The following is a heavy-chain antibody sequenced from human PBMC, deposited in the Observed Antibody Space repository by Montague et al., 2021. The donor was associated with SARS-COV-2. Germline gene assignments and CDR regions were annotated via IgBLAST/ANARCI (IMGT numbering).Heavy chain of an antibody. D-gene: IGHD3-10*01. CDR3: ARGRRILLWFGELLSGGDYYGMDF. Sequence: SETLSLTCAVYGGSFSGYYWSWIRQPPGKGLEWIGEINHSGSTNYNPSLKSRVTISVDTSKNQFSLKLSSVTAADTAVYYCARGRRILLWFGELLSGGDYYGMDFWGQGTPVTVSS. CDR2: INHSGST. CDR1: GGSFSGYY. J-gene: IGHJ6*02. V-gene: IGHV4-34*01.